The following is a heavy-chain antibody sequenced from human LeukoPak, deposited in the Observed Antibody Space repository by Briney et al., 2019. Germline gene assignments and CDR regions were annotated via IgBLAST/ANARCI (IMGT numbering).Heavy chain of an antibody. CDR3: ARTYGYYYYFLDV. CDR2: ISGDGETI. J-gene: IGHJ6*03. Sequence: PGGSLRLSCAASGFTFSDHHMTWIRQAPGQGLEWISYISGDGETIYFTDSVKGRFSVPRDNAKSSLYLQMDRLRVDDTAVYYCARTYGYYYYFLDVWGKGSTVIVS. CDR1: GFTFSDHH. V-gene: IGHV3-11*01. D-gene: IGHD3-10*01.